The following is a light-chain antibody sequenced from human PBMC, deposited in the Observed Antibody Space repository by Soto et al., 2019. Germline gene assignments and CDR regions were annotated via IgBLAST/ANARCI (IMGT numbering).Light chain of an antibody. CDR3: CSYAGSYTLGV. J-gene: IGLJ3*02. V-gene: IGLV2-11*01. CDR1: SSDVGGYDH. CDR2: DVT. Sequence: QSALTQPRSVSGSPGQSVTISCTGSSSDVGGYDHVSWYQQHPGKAPKLIIFDVTKRPSGVPHRFSGSKSGNTASLTISGLQAEDAASYYCCSYAGSYTLGVFGGGTKLTVL.